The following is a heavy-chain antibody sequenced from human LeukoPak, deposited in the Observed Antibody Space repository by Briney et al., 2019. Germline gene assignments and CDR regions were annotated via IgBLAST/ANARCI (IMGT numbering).Heavy chain of an antibody. V-gene: IGHV4-4*07. D-gene: IGHD3-16*01. CDR1: GGSISSYY. Sequence: SETLSLTCTVSGGSISSYYCSWIRQPAGKGLEWIGRIYTSGSTNYNPSLKSRVTMSVDTSKNQFSLKLRSVTAADTAVYYCARGGGDYYYYYMDVWGKGTTVTISS. CDR3: ARGGGDYYYYYMDV. J-gene: IGHJ6*03. CDR2: IYTSGST.